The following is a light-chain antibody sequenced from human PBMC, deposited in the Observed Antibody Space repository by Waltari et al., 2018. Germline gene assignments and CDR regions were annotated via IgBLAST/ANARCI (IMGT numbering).Light chain of an antibody. J-gene: IGLJ2*01. V-gene: IGLV7-46*01. CDR1: TGAVTSGHY. Sequence: QAVVTQEPSLTVSPGGTVTLTCDSSTGAVTSGHYPYWDQQKPGPAPRTLIYDTSDSHSSTPARFAGSLPGGKAALTLSGAQPEDEAEYYCLLSYRDTRVVGGGTKLTVL. CDR2: DTS. CDR3: LLSYRDTRV.